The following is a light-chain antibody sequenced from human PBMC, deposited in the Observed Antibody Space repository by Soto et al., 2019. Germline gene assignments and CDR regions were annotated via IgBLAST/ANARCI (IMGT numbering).Light chain of an antibody. CDR2: TAS. V-gene: IGKV1-39*01. Sequence: DIQMTQSPSSLSASVGDRVTITCRASQIISTYLHWYQQKPGKAPRLLIYTASSLQSGVPSRLSGNESTTDFTLTISSLQPEDFRTYYCQQTYNTPHTFSGGTTV. CDR1: QIISTY. CDR3: QQTYNTPHT. J-gene: IGKJ4*01.